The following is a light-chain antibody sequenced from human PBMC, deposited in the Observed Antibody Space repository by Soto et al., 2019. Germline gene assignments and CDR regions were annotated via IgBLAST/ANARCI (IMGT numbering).Light chain of an antibody. Sequence: DIQMTQSPSSVSASVGDRVTITCRAIQGISTWVAWYQQKTGKAPKLLIYAASSLQSGVPSRFSGSGSETDFGLTISSLLPEDVAPCSCQQANTLPPITFGQGKRLEIK. J-gene: IGKJ5*01. V-gene: IGKV1D-12*01. CDR1: QGISTW. CDR3: QQANTLPPIT. CDR2: AAS.